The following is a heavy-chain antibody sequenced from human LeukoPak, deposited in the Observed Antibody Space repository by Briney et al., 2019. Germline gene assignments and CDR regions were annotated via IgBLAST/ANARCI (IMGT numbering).Heavy chain of an antibody. CDR2: ISWSGGTI. CDR1: GFTFSDYA. CDR3: AKDHGSSTSYHFDY. Sequence: GGSLRLSCAASGFTFSDYAMSWVRQAPGKGLEWVSGISWSGGTICYADSVKGRFTISRDNAKNTLYLQMNSLRAEDTALYYCAKDHGSSTSYHFDYWGQGTLVTVSS. V-gene: IGHV3-9*01. D-gene: IGHD2-2*01. J-gene: IGHJ4*02.